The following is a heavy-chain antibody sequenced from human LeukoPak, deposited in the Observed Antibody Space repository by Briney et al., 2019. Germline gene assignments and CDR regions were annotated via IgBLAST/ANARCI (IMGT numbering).Heavy chain of an antibody. CDR2: INPNSGGT. J-gene: IGHJ4*02. CDR1: GYTFTSYY. V-gene: IGHV1-2*06. CDR3: ARDLRGREVSSNDY. Sequence: GASVKVSCKASGYTFTSYYMHWVRQAPGQGLEWMGRINPNSGGTNYAQKFQGRVTMTRDTSISTAYMELSRLRSDDTAVYYCARDLRGREVSSNDYWGQGTLVTVSS. D-gene: IGHD1-26*01.